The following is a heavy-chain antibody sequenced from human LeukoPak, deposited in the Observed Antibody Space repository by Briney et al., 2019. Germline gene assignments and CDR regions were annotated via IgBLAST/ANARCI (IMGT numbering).Heavy chain of an antibody. CDR1: GGSFSGYY. Sequence: SETLSLTCAVYGGSFSGYYWSWIRQPPGKGLEWIGEINHSGSTNYSPSLKSRVTISVDTSKNQFSLKLSSVTAADTAVYYCARGPGMSRADYWGQGTLVTVSS. J-gene: IGHJ4*02. V-gene: IGHV4-34*01. CDR3: ARGPGMSRADY. D-gene: IGHD1-14*01. CDR2: INHSGST.